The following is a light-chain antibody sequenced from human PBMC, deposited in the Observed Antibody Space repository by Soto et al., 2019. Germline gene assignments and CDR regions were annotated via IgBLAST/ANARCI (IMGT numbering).Light chain of an antibody. Sequence: SYELTQPLSVSVALGQTARITCGGNNIGTKSVHWYQQKPGQAPVLVIYRDNNRPSGIPERFSGSNSGNTATLTTSRAQAGDEADYSCQVWDSSTVVFGGGTKLTVL. CDR2: RDN. V-gene: IGLV3-9*01. CDR1: NIGTKS. J-gene: IGLJ2*01. CDR3: QVWDSSTVV.